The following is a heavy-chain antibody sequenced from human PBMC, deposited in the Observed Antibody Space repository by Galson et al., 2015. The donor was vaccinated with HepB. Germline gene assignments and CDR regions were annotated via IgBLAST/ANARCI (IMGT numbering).Heavy chain of an antibody. V-gene: IGHV4-61*02. CDR1: GASISSGSYY. CDR2: IYSSGNT. J-gene: IGHJ1*01. D-gene: IGHD3-10*01. CDR3: ARGPWFGELTGILVLQH. Sequence: TLSLTCTVSGASISSGSYYWSWIRQPAGKGLEWIGLIYSSGNTNYNPSLESRVTMSVDTSKNQFSLKLRSVTAADTAVYYCARGPWFGELTGILVLQHWGQGTLVTVSS.